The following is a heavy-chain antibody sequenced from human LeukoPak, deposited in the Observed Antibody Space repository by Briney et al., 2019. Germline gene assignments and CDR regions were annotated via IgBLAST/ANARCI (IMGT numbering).Heavy chain of an antibody. D-gene: IGHD4-11*01. CDR3: ARAMTTETTEPPMDV. J-gene: IGHJ6*03. CDR1: GFTFSSYW. Sequence: GGSLRLSCAASGFTFSSYWMHWVRQAPGKGLVWVSRINSDGSSTNYADSVKGRFTISRDNAKNTLYLQMNSLRAEDTAVYFCARAMTTETTEPPMDVWGKGTTVTVSS. V-gene: IGHV3-74*01. CDR2: INSDGSST.